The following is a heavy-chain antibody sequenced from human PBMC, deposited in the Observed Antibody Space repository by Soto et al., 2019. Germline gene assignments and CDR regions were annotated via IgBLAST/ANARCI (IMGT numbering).Heavy chain of an antibody. CDR1: GGTFSSYA. CDR2: IIPIFGTA. D-gene: IGHD1-26*01. Sequence: QVQLVQSGAEVKKPGSSVKVSCKASGGTFSSYAISWVRQAPGQGLEWIGGIIPIFGTANYAQQFQGRVTITADKSTSTAYMELSSLRSEDTAVYYCARRVVGATNWFDPWGQGTLVTVSS. V-gene: IGHV1-69*06. J-gene: IGHJ5*02. CDR3: ARRVVGATNWFDP.